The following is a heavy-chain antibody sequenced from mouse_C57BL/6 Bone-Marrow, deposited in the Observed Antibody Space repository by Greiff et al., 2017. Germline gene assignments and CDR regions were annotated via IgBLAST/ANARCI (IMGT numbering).Heavy chain of an antibody. CDR2: ISNGGGST. J-gene: IGHJ4*01. V-gene: IGHV5-12*01. CDR1: GFTFSDYY. Sequence: VQLKESGGGLVQPGGSLKLSCAASGFTFSDYYMYWVRQTPEKRLEWVAYISNGGGSTYYPDTVKGRFTISRDNAKNTLYLQMSRLKSEDTAMYYCARDLLCDYWGQGTSVTVSS. CDR3: ARDLLCDY. D-gene: IGHD2-1*01.